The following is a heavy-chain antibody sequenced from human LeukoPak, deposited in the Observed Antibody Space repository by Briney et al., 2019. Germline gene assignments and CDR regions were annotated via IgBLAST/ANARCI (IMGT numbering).Heavy chain of an antibody. CDR3: ARRQSPWAMDV. Sequence: GGSLRLSCAASGFTFSSYNMNWVRQAPGKGLEWVSFISTSSITIYYADSLKGRFTISRDNAKNSLYLQINSLRDEDSGVYYCARRQSPWAMDVWGQGTTVTVS. V-gene: IGHV3-48*02. CDR2: ISTSSITI. CDR1: GFTFSSYN. J-gene: IGHJ6*02. D-gene: IGHD1-26*01.